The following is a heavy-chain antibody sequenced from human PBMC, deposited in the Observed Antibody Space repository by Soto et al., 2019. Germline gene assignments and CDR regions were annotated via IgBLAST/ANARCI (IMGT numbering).Heavy chain of an antibody. V-gene: IGHV1-18*01. CDR1: GYTFTSYS. Sequence: VASVKVSCKASGYTFTSYSITWVRQAPGQGLEWMGWISGYKGNTNYAQKLQGRATMTTDTSTSTAYMELRSLTSDDTAVYYCARCGGYCSSTTCAYFDYWGQGTLVTVS. J-gene: IGHJ4*02. CDR3: ARCGGYCSSTTCAYFDY. D-gene: IGHD2-2*01. CDR2: ISGYKGNT.